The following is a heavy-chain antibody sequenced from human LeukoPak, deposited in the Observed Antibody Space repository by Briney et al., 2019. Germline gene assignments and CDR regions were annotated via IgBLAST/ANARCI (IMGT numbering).Heavy chain of an antibody. V-gene: IGHV3-48*03. CDR2: ISSSSSVI. Sequence: GGSLRLSCAVSGFTFSSYEMNWVCQAPGKGLELVSYISSSSSVIYYADSVKGRFTVSRDNARNSLYLQMNSLRDEDTAVYYCARDMSLLWFGDPFDYWGQGTLVTVSS. CDR1: GFTFSSYE. CDR3: ARDMSLLWFGDPFDY. D-gene: IGHD3-10*01. J-gene: IGHJ4*02.